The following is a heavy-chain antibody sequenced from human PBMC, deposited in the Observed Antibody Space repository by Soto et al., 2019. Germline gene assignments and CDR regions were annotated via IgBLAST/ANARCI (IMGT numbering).Heavy chain of an antibody. CDR2: INAGDGYT. CDR1: GYTFTTYG. CDR3: ARVRDSSGYYYVAY. V-gene: IGHV1-3*01. D-gene: IGHD3-22*01. Sequence: ASVKVSCKASGYTFTTYGISWVRQAPGQRLEWMGWINAGDGYTKFSQKFQGRLTISRDTSASTAYMELSSLRSEDTAVYYCARVRDSSGYYYVAYWGQGTLVTVSS. J-gene: IGHJ4*02.